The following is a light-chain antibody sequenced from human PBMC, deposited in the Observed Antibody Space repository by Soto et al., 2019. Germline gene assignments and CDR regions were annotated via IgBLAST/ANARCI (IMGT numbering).Light chain of an antibody. CDR3: ASWDDRLNGPV. CDR2: NNN. CDR1: TSNIGSKT. J-gene: IGLJ2*01. V-gene: IGLV1-44*01. Sequence: QSVLTQPPSASGTPGQRVTISCSGSTSNIGSKTVNWYQHLPRTAPKLLIYNNNQRPSGVPDRFSGSKSGTSASLAISGLQSEDEADYYCASWDDRLNGPVFGGGTKLTVL.